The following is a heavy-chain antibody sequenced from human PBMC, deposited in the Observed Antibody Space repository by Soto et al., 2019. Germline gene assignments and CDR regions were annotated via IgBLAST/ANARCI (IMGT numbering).Heavy chain of an antibody. CDR3: APYRIFGDYMYYFES. D-gene: IGHD4-17*01. Sequence: QITLKESGPTLVKPTQTLTLTCTFSGFSLSTSRVGVGWIRQPPGKALEWLALIYWDDDKRYSPSLNTSLIIPTGTSKYLGVITRSNIDPVDTAIYYFAPYRIFGDYMYYFESWGQGTLLTVSS. V-gene: IGHV2-5*02. J-gene: IGHJ4*02. CDR1: GFSLSTSRVG. CDR2: IYWDDDK.